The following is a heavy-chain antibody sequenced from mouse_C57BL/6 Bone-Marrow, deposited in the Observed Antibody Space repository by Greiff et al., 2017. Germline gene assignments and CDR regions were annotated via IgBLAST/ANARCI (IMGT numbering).Heavy chain of an antibody. D-gene: IGHD2-2*01. Sequence: VNVVESGAELVRPGASVTLSCKASGYTFTDYEMHWVKQTPVHGLEWIGAIDPETGGTAYNQKFKGKAILTADKSSSTAYMELRSLTSEDSAVYYCTREDLLWLRRFAYWGQGTLVTVSA. CDR3: TREDLLWLRRFAY. CDR2: IDPETGGT. V-gene: IGHV1-15*01. J-gene: IGHJ3*01. CDR1: GYTFTDYE.